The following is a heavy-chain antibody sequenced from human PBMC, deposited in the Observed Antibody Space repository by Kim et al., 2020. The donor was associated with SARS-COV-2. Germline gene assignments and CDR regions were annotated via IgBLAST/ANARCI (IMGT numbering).Heavy chain of an antibody. V-gene: IGHV4-34*01. CDR1: GGSFSGYY. CDR2: INHSGST. J-gene: IGHJ3*02. Sequence: SETLSLTCAVYGGSFSGYYWSWIRQPPGKGLEWIGEINHSGSTNYNPSLKSRVTISVDTSKNQFSLKLSSVTAADTAVYYCATSISSGYYRRAFDIWGQGTMGTVSS. CDR3: ATSISSGYYRRAFDI. D-gene: IGHD3-22*01.